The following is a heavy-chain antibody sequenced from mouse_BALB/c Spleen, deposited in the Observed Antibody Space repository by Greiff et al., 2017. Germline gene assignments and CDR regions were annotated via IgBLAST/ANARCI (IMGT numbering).Heavy chain of an antibody. CDR1: GYTFSSYW. CDR2: ILPGSGST. D-gene: IGHD1-1*01. J-gene: IGHJ3*01. V-gene: IGHV1-9*01. CDR3: ARSYYGSSVGAY. Sequence: QVQLQQSGAELMKPGASVKISCKATGYTFSSYWIEWVKQRPGHGLEWIGEILPGSGSTNYNEKFKGKATFTADTSSNTAYMQLSSLTSEDSAVYYCARSYYGSSVGAYWGQGTLVTVSA.